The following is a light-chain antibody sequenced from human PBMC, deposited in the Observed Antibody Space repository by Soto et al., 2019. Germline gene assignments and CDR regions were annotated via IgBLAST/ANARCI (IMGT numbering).Light chain of an antibody. V-gene: IGKV3-20*01. CDR1: QSVSSN. J-gene: IGKJ4*01. CDR3: QQFGSSLT. Sequence: EIVMTQSPATLSVSPGERATLSCRASQSVSSNLAWYQQKPGQAPRLLIYSASTRATGIPDRFSGSGSGTDFTLTIKRLEPEDFAVYYCQQFGSSLTLGGGTKGDI. CDR2: SAS.